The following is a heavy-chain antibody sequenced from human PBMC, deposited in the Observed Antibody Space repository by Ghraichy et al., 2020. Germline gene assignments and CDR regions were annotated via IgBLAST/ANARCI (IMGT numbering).Heavy chain of an antibody. CDR2: IGRSGGNT. J-gene: IGHJ4*02. CDR1: GFTFSNYA. V-gene: IGHV3-23*01. CDR3: AKERLPYGSGTHDY. Sequence: GESLNISCAASGFTFSNYAMTWVRQAPGKGLRWVSGIGRSGGNTYYADSVKGRFSISRDNPKNTLYLQMNSLRAEDTAIYFCAKERLPYGSGTHDYWGQGTLVTVSS. D-gene: IGHD3-10*01.